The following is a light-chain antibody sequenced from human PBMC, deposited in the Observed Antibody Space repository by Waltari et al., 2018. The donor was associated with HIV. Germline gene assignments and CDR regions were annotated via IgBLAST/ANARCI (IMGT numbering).Light chain of an antibody. CDR3: QQYNKWPLT. CDR2: GAS. J-gene: IGKJ4*01. Sequence: EIVMTQYPATLSVSQRERVALSCRASQSVGSALAWYQQNPGQAPRILIYGASTRATGVPARFSGSGSETEFTLTISSLQAEDFAVYYCQQYNKWPLTFGGGTKVEIK. V-gene: IGKV3-15*01. CDR1: QSVGSA.